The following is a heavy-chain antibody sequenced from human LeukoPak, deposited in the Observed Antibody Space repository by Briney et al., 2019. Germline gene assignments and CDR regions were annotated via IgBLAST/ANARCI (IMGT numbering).Heavy chain of an antibody. CDR3: ARDCSRTTLDH. V-gene: IGHV1-2*06. CDR1: GYTFIGYY. CDR2: INPNSGGT. Sequence: ASVKVSCKASGYTFIGYYMHWVRQAPGQGLEWMGRINPNSGGTDYAQKFQGRVTMTRDTSISTAYLEFSSLRSDDTAVYYCARDCSRTTLDHWRQGTLVTVSS. J-gene: IGHJ4*02. D-gene: IGHD2/OR15-2a*01.